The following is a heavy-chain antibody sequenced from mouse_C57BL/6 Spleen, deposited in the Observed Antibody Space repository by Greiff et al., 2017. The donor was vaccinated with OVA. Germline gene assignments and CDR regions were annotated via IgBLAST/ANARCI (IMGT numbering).Heavy chain of an antibody. D-gene: IGHD3-2*02. CDR3: ARGSSGESHFDY. CDR2: INPYNGGT. CDR1: GYTFTDYY. Sequence: VQLQQSGPVLVKPGASVKMSCKASGYTFTDYYMNWVKQSHGKSLEWIGVINPYNGGTSYNQKFKGKATLTVDKSSSTAYMELNSLTSEDAAVYYCARGSSGESHFDYWGQGTTLTVSS. J-gene: IGHJ2*01. V-gene: IGHV1-19*01.